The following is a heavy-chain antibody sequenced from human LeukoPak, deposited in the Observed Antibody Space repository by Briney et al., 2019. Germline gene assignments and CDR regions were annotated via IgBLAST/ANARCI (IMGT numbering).Heavy chain of an antibody. CDR3: ARGWIPAAAIWG. V-gene: IGHV4-59*01. D-gene: IGHD2-2*01. CDR1: GGSISSYY. J-gene: IGHJ4*02. Sequence: SETLSLTCTVSGGSISSYYWSWIRQPPGKGLEWIGYIYYSGSTNYNPSLKSRVTISVDTSKNQFSLKLSSVTAADTAVYYCARGWIPAAAIWGWGQGTLVTVSS. CDR2: IYYSGST.